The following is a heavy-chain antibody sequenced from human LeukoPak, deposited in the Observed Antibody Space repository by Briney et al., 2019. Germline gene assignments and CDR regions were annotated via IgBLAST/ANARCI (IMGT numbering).Heavy chain of an antibody. D-gene: IGHD5-24*01. CDR2: IIPIFGTA. V-gene: IGHV1-69*13. CDR3: VRGGGYNYHFDY. J-gene: IGHJ4*02. Sequence: SVKVSCKASGGTFSSYAISWVRQAPGQGLEWMGGIIPIFGTANYAQKFQGRVTITADESTSTAYMELSSLRSEDTAVYYCVRGGGYNYHFDYWGQGTLVTVSS. CDR1: GGTFSSYA.